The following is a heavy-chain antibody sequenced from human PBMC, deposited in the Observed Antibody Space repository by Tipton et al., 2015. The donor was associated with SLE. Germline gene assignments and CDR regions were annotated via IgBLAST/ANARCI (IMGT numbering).Heavy chain of an antibody. CDR1: GFTFSSYT. V-gene: IGHV3-30*04. D-gene: IGHD4-11*01. CDR2: MSFDARNC. Sequence: SLRLSCAASGFTFSSYTMHWVRQAPGKGLEWVAVMSFDARNCFHAEGRFSISRDNSKNTLYLQMNSLRAEDTAVYYCASHPRHNRDYSDSVDGLDIWGQGTMVTVSS. J-gene: IGHJ3*02. CDR3: ASHPRHNRDYSDSVDGLDI.